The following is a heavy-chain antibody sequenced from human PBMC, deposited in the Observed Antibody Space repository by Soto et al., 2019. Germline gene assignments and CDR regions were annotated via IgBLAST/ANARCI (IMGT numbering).Heavy chain of an antibody. V-gene: IGHV4-4*07. D-gene: IGHD3-10*01. CDR1: GGSMSGYH. CDR2: VHSTGST. CDR3: ARDSVSLTLFDY. Sequence: QVELQESGPRLVRPSETLYLTCTVSGGSMSGYHWSWVRQPAGKGLEWIGRVHSTGSTDYNPSVESRITVSLDTSKKQFSLKLGSVTAADTALYFCARDSVSLTLFDYWGHGILVTVSS. J-gene: IGHJ4*01.